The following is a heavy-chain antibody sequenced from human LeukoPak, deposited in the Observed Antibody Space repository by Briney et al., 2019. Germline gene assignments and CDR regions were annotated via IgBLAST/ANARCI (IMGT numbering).Heavy chain of an antibody. J-gene: IGHJ4*02. CDR2: ISSSSSYT. V-gene: IGHV3-21*05. D-gene: IGHD3-22*01. CDR3: ASINYYDSSGYPDY. CDR1: GFTFSSYA. Sequence: GGSLRLSCAASGFTFSSYAMHWVRQAPGKGLEWVSYISSSSSYTNYADSVKGRFTISRDNAKNSLYLQMNSLRAEDTAEYYCASINYYDSSGYPDYWGQGTLVTVSS.